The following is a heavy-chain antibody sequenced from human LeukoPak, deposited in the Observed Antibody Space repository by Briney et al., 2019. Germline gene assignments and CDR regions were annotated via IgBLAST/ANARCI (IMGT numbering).Heavy chain of an antibody. CDR1: GCTFSSYA. CDR3: GRGFPYSYYDSSGYPGFFYYMDV. J-gene: IGHJ6*03. V-gene: IGHV1-69*06. Sequence: GASVKVSFKASGCTFSSYAISWVRQPPGQGLEWMGGIIPIFGTANYAQKLQGRVTITADKSPSPAYMELSSLRYEDTAVYYCGRGFPYSYYDSSGYPGFFYYMDVWGKGTTVTVSS. CDR2: IIPIFGTA. D-gene: IGHD3-22*01.